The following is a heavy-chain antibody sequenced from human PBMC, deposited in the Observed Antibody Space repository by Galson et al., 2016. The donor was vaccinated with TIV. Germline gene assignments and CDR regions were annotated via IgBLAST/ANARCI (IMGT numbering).Heavy chain of an antibody. CDR2: IHSSGNT. D-gene: IGHD3-10*01. CDR1: GGSISSHY. Sequence: SETLSLPCSVSGGSISSHYWSWVRLPPGKGLEWIAYIHSSGNTNYNPSLKSRVTISLDTSKNQFSLNLTSVTAADTAMYYFARGIMVRGVALHWFFDLWGRGTLVTVSS. CDR3: ARGIMVRGVALHWFFDL. J-gene: IGHJ2*01. V-gene: IGHV4-59*11.